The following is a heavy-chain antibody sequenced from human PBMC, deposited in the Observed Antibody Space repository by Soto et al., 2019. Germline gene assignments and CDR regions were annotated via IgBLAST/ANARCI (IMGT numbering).Heavy chain of an antibody. CDR1: GFTFSSYS. Sequence: EVQLVESGGGLVQPGGSLRLSCAASGFTFSSYSMNWVRQAPGKGLEWVSYISSSSSTIYYADSVKGRFTISRDNAMNSRYMQQNSLRHEGTAVYYCARDANDYFYVATDPFELWGQGTMVTVSS. V-gene: IGHV3-48*02. CDR2: ISSSSSTI. J-gene: IGHJ3*01. CDR3: ARDANDYFYVATDPFEL. D-gene: IGHD1-1*01.